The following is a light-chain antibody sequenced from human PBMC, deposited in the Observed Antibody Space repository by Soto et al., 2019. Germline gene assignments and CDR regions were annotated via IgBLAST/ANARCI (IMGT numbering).Light chain of an antibody. J-gene: IGLJ1*01. CDR2: YDD. CDR1: SSNIGNNA. Sequence: QSVLTQPPSVSEAPRQRVTISCSGSSSNIGNNAVNWYQQLPGQAPKIVIYYDDLLTSGVSDRFSGSKSGISASLAISDLQSDDEADYYCATWDDSLNTYVFGTRTKVSV. V-gene: IGLV1-36*01. CDR3: ATWDDSLNTYV.